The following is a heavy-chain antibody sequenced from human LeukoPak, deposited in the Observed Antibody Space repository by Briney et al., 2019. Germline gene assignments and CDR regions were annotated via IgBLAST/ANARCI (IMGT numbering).Heavy chain of an antibody. CDR2: VKQDGSEK. D-gene: IGHD2-15*01. Sequence: QSGGSLILSCAASGFTFRNYWMSWVRQAPGKGLEWLANVKQDGSEKYYVDSVKGRFTISRDNVKNSVYLQMNSLRAEDTAVYYCVRDYCSGVTCYDGYWGQGTLVTVSS. CDR1: GFTFRNYW. CDR3: VRDYCSGVTCYDGY. J-gene: IGHJ4*02. V-gene: IGHV3-7*04.